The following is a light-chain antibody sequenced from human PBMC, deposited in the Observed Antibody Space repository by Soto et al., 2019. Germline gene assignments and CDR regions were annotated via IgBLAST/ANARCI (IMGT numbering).Light chain of an antibody. CDR1: VGISNF. J-gene: IGKJ1*01. Sequence: DIQMTQSPSSLSASVGDRVTITCRASVGISNFLVWYQQKPGKVPKLLIYDASTLQSGVPSRFSGSGSGTDFTLTISSLQPEDVATYYCQKCNSAPWTFGQGTKVDIK. V-gene: IGKV1-27*01. CDR3: QKCNSAPWT. CDR2: DAS.